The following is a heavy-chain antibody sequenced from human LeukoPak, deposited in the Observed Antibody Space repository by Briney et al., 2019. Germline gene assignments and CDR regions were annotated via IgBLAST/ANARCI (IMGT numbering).Heavy chain of an antibody. Sequence: PGGSLRLSCEASGFTFSSYAMTWVRQAPGKGLEWVSVIYSGGSTYYADSVKGRFTISRHNSKNTLYLQMNSLRAEDTAVYYCARDRVVPAAPYYYYYGMDVWGQGTTVTVSS. CDR1: GFTFSSYA. V-gene: IGHV3-53*01. D-gene: IGHD2-2*01. J-gene: IGHJ6*02. CDR2: IYSGGST. CDR3: ARDRVVPAAPYYYYYGMDV.